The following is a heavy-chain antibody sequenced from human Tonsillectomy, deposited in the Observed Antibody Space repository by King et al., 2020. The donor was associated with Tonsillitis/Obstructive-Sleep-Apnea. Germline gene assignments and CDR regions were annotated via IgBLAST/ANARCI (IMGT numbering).Heavy chain of an antibody. CDR1: GGTFSNYD. D-gene: IGHD2-8*01. V-gene: IGHV1-69*06. CDR3: ARGACISCDKYYCIDV. CDR2: IIPMFGTT. Sequence: QLVQSGAEVKRPGSSVKVSCKASGGTFSNYDISWVRQAPGQGLEWMGGIIPMFGTTNYAQKFQGRVTITADKSTSTAYMELSSLRSEDTAVYYCARGACISCDKYYCIDVGGQGTTVTVSS. J-gene: IGHJ6*02.